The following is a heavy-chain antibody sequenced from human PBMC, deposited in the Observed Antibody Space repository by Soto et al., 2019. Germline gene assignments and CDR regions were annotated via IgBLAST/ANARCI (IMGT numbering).Heavy chain of an antibody. J-gene: IGHJ6*02. D-gene: IGHD6-25*01. CDR1: GFTFSSYG. CDR3: ARRPPDYYYYGMDV. CDR2: ISYDGSNK. Sequence: PGGSLRLCCSASGFTFSSYGMHWVRQAPGKGLEWVAVISYDGSNKYYADSVKGRFTISRDNSKNTLYLQMNSLRAEDTAVYYCARRPPDYYYYGMDVWGQGTTVTVSS. V-gene: IGHV3-30*03.